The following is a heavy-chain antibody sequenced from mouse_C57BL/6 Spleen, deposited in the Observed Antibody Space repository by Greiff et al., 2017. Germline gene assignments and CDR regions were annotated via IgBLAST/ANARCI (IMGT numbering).Heavy chain of an antibody. V-gene: IGHV1-80*01. Sequence: VKLMESGAELVKPGASVKISCKASGYAFSSYWMNWVKQRPGKGLEWIGQIYPGDGDTNYNGKFKGKATLTADKSSSTAYMQLSSLTSEDSAVYFCARGYGNYYFDYWGQGTTLTVSS. CDR1: GYAFSSYW. J-gene: IGHJ2*01. CDR3: ARGYGNYYFDY. CDR2: IYPGDGDT. D-gene: IGHD2-1*01.